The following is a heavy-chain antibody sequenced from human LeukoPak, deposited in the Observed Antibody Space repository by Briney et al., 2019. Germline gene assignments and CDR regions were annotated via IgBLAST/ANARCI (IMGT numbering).Heavy chain of an antibody. CDR3: AKGPSIPLIVVVTATPVDY. Sequence: GGSLRLSCAASGFTFSSYSMNWVRQAPGKGLEWVAVISSDGGTKYYADSVKGRFTISRDNSKNTLYLQMNILRAEDTAMYYCAKGPSIPLIVVVTATPVDYWGQGTLVTVSS. V-gene: IGHV3-30*18. CDR2: ISSDGGTK. CDR1: GFTFSSYS. J-gene: IGHJ4*02. D-gene: IGHD2-21*02.